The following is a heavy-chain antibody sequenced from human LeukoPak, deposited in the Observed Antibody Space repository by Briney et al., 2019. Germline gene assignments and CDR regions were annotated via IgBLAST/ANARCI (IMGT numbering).Heavy chain of an antibody. D-gene: IGHD3-22*01. Sequence: SETLSLTCTVSGGSFSSGSYYWSWIRQPPGKGLEWIGYIYYSGSTNYNPSLKSRVTISVDTSKNQFSLKLSSVTAADTAVYYCASPRSYYDSSGYYISWGQGTLVTVSS. CDR3: ASPRSYYDSSGYYIS. CDR2: IYYSGST. V-gene: IGHV4-61*01. J-gene: IGHJ5*02. CDR1: GGSFSSGSYY.